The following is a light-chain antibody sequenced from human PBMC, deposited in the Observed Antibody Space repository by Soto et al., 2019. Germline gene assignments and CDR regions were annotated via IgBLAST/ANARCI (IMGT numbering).Light chain of an antibody. Sequence: EIVMTHSPATLSVSPVEIATLSFSSSQSVSSNLAWYQQKPGQAPRLLIYDTSYRAAGIPDRFSGSGSGTDFTLTISSLQSEDFAVYYCHKYDYWPLTFGGGTKVDIK. V-gene: IGKV3D-15*01. CDR3: HKYDYWPLT. J-gene: IGKJ4*01. CDR1: QSVSSN. CDR2: DTS.